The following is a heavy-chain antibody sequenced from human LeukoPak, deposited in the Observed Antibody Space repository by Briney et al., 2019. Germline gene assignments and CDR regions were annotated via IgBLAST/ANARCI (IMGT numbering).Heavy chain of an antibody. CDR1: GYAISSGYY. Sequence: SETLSLTCAVSGYAISSGYYWGWIRQPPGKGLEWIATIHHTGVTYYNPSLKSRATISLDTSKNQFSLKLSSLTAADTAVYYCARTGYSGSAFDIWGQGTMVTVSS. CDR2: IHHTGVT. CDR3: ARTGYSGSAFDI. V-gene: IGHV4-38-2*01. J-gene: IGHJ3*02. D-gene: IGHD1-1*01.